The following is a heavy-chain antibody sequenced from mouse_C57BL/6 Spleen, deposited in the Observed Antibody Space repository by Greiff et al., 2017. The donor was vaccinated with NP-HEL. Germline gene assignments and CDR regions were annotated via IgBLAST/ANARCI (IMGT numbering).Heavy chain of an antibody. CDR3: ARGGSWYFDV. CDR1: GYTFTDYY. CDR2: INPYNGGT. V-gene: IGHV1-19*01. Sequence: VQLQQSGPVLVKPGASVKMSCKASGYTFTDYYMNWVKQSHGKSLEWIGVINPYNGGTSYNQKFKGKATLTVDKSSSTAYMELNSLTSEDSAVYYCARGGSWYFDVWGTGTTVTVSS. D-gene: IGHD3-1*01. J-gene: IGHJ1*03.